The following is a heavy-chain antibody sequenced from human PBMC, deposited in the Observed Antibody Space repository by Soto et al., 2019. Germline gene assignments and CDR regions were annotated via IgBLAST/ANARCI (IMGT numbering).Heavy chain of an antibody. CDR1: GFTFSSYG. V-gene: IGHV3-30*03. Sequence: PGGSLRLSCAASGFTFSSYGMYWVRQAPGKGLEWVAVISYDGSNKYYADSVKGRFTISRDKTTNTAYMELRSLFSEDAAVYYCARGHEYGGNSDAYDIWGQGTTVTVSS. CDR3: ARGHEYGGNSDAYDI. J-gene: IGHJ3*02. D-gene: IGHD4-17*01. CDR2: ISYDGSNK.